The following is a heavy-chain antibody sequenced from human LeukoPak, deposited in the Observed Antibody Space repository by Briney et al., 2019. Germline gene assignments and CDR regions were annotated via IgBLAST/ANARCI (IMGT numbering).Heavy chain of an antibody. CDR1: GYTFTSYG. D-gene: IGHD4-11*01. CDR3: ARSVYSSDWFDP. V-gene: IGHV1-18*01. J-gene: IGHJ5*02. CDR2: SSTYNGDT. Sequence: ASVKVSCKASGYTFTSYGITWVRQAPRQGLEWMGWSSTYNGDTNYAQKLQGRVTMTTDTSTSTAYMELRSLRSDDTAVYYCARSVYSSDWFDPWGQGTLAIVSS.